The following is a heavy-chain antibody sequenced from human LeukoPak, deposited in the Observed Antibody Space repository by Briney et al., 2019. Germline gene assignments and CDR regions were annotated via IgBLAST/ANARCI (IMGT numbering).Heavy chain of an antibody. CDR2: IIPIFGTA. D-gene: IGHD6-13*01. V-gene: IGHV1-69*13. CDR1: GGTFSSYA. Sequence: SVKVSCKASGGTFSSYAISWERQAPGQGLEWMGGIIPIFGTANYAQKFQGRVTITADESTSTAYMELSSLRSEDTAVYYCARAEGADIAAAAYFDYWGQGTLVTVSS. J-gene: IGHJ4*02. CDR3: ARAEGADIAAAAYFDY.